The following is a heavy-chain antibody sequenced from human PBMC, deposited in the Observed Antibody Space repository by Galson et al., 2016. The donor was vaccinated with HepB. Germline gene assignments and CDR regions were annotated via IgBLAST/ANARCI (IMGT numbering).Heavy chain of an antibody. Sequence: SETLSLTCTVSSGSISSNKYYWGWVRQPPGKGLEWIGSIYDSETTYGNLSLKSRVTISVDTSKNQFSLKLSSVTAADTAVYYCARHRYSPGLYSFFDYWGQGTLVTVSS. D-gene: IGHD5-18*01. V-gene: IGHV4-39*01. CDR1: SGSISSNKYY. J-gene: IGHJ4*02. CDR3: ARHRYSPGLYSFFDY. CDR2: IYDSETT.